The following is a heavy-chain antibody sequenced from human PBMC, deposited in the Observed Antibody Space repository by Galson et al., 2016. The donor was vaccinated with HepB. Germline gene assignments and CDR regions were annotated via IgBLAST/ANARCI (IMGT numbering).Heavy chain of an antibody. CDR1: GYTFFNYA. CDR3: ARHIDNGFDP. J-gene: IGHJ5*02. V-gene: IGHV1-18*01. D-gene: IGHD5-12*01. CDR2: INTHISDT. Sequence: SVKVSCNSSGYTFFNYAIPWVRQAPGQGLEWMGSINTHISDTNYAQKLQDRVTLTTNTSTRTAYMELRTRRSDDTAVYFCARHIDNGFDPWGQGTLVTVSS.